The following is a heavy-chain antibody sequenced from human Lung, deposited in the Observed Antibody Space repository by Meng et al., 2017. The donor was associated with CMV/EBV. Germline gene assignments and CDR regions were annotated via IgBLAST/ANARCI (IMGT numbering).Heavy chain of an antibody. D-gene: IGHD3-10*01. V-gene: IGHV3-48*03. Sequence: SCAASAFTFSSYEMNWVRQAPGKGLEWVSYITSFGSTIHYADSVKGRFTISRDSAKNLLFLQMNSLRAEDTGVYYCAREDYGSGSLSDWGQGTLVTVSS. J-gene: IGHJ4*02. CDR1: AFTFSSYE. CDR3: AREDYGSGSLSD. CDR2: ITSFGSTI.